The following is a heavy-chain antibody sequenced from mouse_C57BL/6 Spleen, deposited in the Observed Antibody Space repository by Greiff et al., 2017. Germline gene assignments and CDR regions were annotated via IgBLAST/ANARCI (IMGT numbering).Heavy chain of an antibody. CDR2: FHPYNDDT. CDR1: GYTFTTYP. CDR3: ARGDDYDAYFDY. V-gene: IGHV1-47*01. D-gene: IGHD2-4*01. J-gene: IGHJ2*01. Sequence: QVQLKESGAELVKPGASVKMSCKASGYTFTTYPIEWMKQNHGKSLEWIGNFHPYNDDTKYNEKFKGKATLTVEKSSSTVYLELSRLTSDDSAVYYCARGDDYDAYFDYWGQGTTLTVSS.